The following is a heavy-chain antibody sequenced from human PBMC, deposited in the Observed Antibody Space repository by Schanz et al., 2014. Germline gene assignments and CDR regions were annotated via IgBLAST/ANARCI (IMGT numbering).Heavy chain of an antibody. CDR3: ARETMIRGVIISRFDP. J-gene: IGHJ5*02. V-gene: IGHV1-69*08. D-gene: IGHD3-10*01. Sequence: QVQLVQSGAAVKKPGSSVKVSCKASGGTFSSYTFSWVRQAPGQGLEWMGRIIPMNGIANYAQKFQGRVTITADKSPSTAYMELSSLRSEDTAVYYCARETMIRGVIISRFDPWGQGTLVTVSS. CDR2: IIPMNGIA. CDR1: GGTFSSYT.